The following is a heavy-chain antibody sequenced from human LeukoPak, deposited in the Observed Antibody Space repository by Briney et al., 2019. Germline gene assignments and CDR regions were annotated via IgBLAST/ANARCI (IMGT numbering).Heavy chain of an antibody. CDR1: GFTFSSYA. V-gene: IGHV3-23*01. Sequence: PGGSLRLSCAASGFTFSSYAMSWVRQAPGKGLEWVSAISGSGGSTYHADSVQDRFTNARDNSKNTLDLQMNSLRGEDTAVYYCAKYPPDIGLDYWGQGTMVTVSS. CDR3: AKYPPDIGLDY. CDR2: ISGSGGST. J-gene: IGHJ4*02. D-gene: IGHD2-15*01.